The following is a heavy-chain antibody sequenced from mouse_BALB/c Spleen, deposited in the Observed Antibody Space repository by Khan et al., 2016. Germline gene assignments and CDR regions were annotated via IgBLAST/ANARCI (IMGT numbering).Heavy chain of an antibody. Sequence: QIQLVQSGPELKKPGETVKISCKASGYTFTNYGMNWVKQAPGKGLKWMGWINTYTGEPTYDDDFKGRFAFSLETSASTAYLQLDNLKNEDTATYFCARGPMSYYAMDYWGQGTSVTVSA. CDR3: ARGPMSYYAMDY. CDR2: INTYTGEP. D-gene: IGHD2-3*01. CDR1: GYTFTNYG. V-gene: IGHV9-3-1*01. J-gene: IGHJ4*01.